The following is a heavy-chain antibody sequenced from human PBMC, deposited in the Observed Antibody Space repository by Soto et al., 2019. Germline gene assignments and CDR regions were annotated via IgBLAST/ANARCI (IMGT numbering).Heavy chain of an antibody. CDR3: ARDADYDFWSGTNWFDP. J-gene: IGHJ5*02. Sequence: ASVKVSCKASGYTFTSYAMHWVRQAPGQRLEWMVWINAGNGNTKYTQKFQGRVTITRDTSASTAYMELSSLRSEDTAVYYCARDADYDFWSGTNWFDPWGQGTLVTVSS. V-gene: IGHV1-3*01. CDR2: INAGNGNT. D-gene: IGHD3-3*01. CDR1: GYTFTSYA.